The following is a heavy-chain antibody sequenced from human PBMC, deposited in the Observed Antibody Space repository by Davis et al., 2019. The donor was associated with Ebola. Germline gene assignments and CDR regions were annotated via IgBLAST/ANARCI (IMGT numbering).Heavy chain of an antibody. Sequence: GESLKISCAASGFTFSSYSMNWVRQAPGKGLEWVSSISSSSSYIYYADSAKGRFTISRDNAKNSLYLQMNSLRAEDTAVYYCAREAAVALFDYWGQGTLVTVSS. D-gene: IGHD6-19*01. CDR2: ISSSSSYI. CDR3: AREAAVALFDY. J-gene: IGHJ4*02. CDR1: GFTFSSYS. V-gene: IGHV3-21*01.